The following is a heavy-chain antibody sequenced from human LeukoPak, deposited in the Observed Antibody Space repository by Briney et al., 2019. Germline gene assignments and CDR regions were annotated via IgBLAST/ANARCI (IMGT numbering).Heavy chain of an antibody. Sequence: PGGSLRLSCAASGFTLSIYGMHWVRQVPGKGLEWVAVIWYDGSNKYYADSVKGRFTISRDHAKNSLYLQMNSLRDEDTAVYYCARAVYIDYWGQGTLVTVSS. CDR3: ARAVYIDY. J-gene: IGHJ4*02. CDR1: GFTLSIYG. CDR2: IWYDGSNK. V-gene: IGHV3-33*01.